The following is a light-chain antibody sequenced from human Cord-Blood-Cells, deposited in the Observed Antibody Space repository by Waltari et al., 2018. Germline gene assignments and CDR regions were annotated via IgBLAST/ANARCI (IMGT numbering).Light chain of an antibody. V-gene: IGKV4-1*01. J-gene: IGKJ1*01. CDR2: WAS. CDR3: QQYYSTPRT. CDR1: QSVLYSSNNKNY. Sequence: DIVMTQSPVSLAVPLGERANIHFKSSQSVLYSSNNKNYLAWYQQKPGQPPKLLIYWASTRESGVPDRFSGSGSGTDFTLTISSLQAEDVAVYYCQQYYSTPRTFGQGTKVEIK.